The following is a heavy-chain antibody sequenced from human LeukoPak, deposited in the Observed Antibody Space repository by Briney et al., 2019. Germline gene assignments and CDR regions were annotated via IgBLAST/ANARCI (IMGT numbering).Heavy chain of an antibody. V-gene: IGHV4-39*01. CDR1: GDSISRSSSY. Sequence: SETLSLTCTVSGDSISRSSSYWGWIRQPPGKGLEWIGSFQYGGATYYNPSLKSRVTKSVDTSKNQFSLKLTSVPAADTAVYYCARHVSDCSAGSCYSYFDPWGQGTLVTVSS. CDR3: ARHVSDCSAGSCYSYFDP. D-gene: IGHD2-15*01. CDR2: FQYGGAT. J-gene: IGHJ5*02.